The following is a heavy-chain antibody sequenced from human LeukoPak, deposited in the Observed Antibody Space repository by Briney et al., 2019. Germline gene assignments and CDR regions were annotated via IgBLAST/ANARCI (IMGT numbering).Heavy chain of an antibody. D-gene: IGHD3-16*02. J-gene: IGHJ5*02. CDR3: AKGGRYYVWGSYRYGWFDP. Sequence: PGGSLRLSCAASGFTFSSYWMSWVRQAPGKGLEWVANIKQDGSEKYYVDSVKGRFTISRDNAKNSLYLQMNSLRAEDTALYYCAKGGRYYVWGSYRYGWFDPWGQGTLVTVSS. CDR1: GFTFSSYW. V-gene: IGHV3-7*03. CDR2: IKQDGSEK.